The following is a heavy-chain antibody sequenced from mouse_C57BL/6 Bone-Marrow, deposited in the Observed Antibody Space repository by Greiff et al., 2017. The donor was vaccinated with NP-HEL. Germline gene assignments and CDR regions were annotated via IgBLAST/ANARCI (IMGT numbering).Heavy chain of an antibody. CDR2: INPRDGST. Sequence: QVQLQQSGPELVKPGASVKLSCKASGYTFTSYDINWVKQRHGQGLEWIGWINPRDGSTKYNEKFKGKATLTVDTSSSTAYMELHSLTSEDSAVYFCARSSYLDVWGTGTTVTVSS. CDR1: GYTFTSYD. CDR3: ARSSYLDV. J-gene: IGHJ1*03. V-gene: IGHV1-85*01.